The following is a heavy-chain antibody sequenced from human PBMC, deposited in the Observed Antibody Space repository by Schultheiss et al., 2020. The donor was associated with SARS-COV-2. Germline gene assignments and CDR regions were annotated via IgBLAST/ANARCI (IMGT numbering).Heavy chain of an antibody. CDR1: GFTFSSYD. CDR2: IGTAGDT. J-gene: IGHJ4*02. V-gene: IGHV3-13*04. D-gene: IGHD6-6*01. CDR3: AREGGSKSSSIPLDY. Sequence: GGSLRLSCAASGFTFSSYDMHWVRQATGKGLEWVSAIGTAGDTYYQGSVKGRFTISRDNAKNSLYLQMNSLRAEDTAVYYCAREGGSKSSSIPLDYWGQGTLVTVSS.